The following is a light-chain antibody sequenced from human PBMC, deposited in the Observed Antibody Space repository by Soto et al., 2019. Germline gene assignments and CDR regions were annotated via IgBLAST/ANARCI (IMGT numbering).Light chain of an antibody. V-gene: IGLV4-60*02. CDR3: ETWDSNNWV. Sequence: QAVVTQSSSASASLGSSVKLTCTLSSGHSSYIITWHQQQPGKAPRYLMKLEGSGSYNKGSGVPDRFSGSSSGADRYLTISNLQFEDEADYYCETWDSNNWVFGGGTKVTVL. J-gene: IGLJ3*02. CDR2: LEGSGSY. CDR1: SGHSSYI.